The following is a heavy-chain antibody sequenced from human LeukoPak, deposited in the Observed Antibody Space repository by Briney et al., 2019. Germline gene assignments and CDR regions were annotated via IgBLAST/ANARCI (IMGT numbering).Heavy chain of an antibody. CDR3: AKPNSGDSGWYGPDY. CDR2: ISGSGGST. Sequence: GGSLRLSCAASGFTFSSYGMSWVRQAPGKGLEWVSAISGSGGSTYYADSVKGRFTISRDNSKNTLYLQMNSLRAEDTAVYYCAKPNSGDSGWYGPDYWSQGTLVTVSS. J-gene: IGHJ4*02. V-gene: IGHV3-23*01. D-gene: IGHD6-19*01. CDR1: GFTFSSYG.